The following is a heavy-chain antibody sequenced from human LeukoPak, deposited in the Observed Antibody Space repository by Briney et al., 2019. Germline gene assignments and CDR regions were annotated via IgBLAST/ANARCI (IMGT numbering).Heavy chain of an antibody. CDR2: ISSSGSTI. D-gene: IGHD3-9*01. CDR3: ASDGPGLVIIPGVEYYFDY. Sequence: GGSLRLSCAASGFTFSDYYMSWIRQAPGKGLEWVSYISSSGSTIYYADSVKGRFTISRDNAKNSLYLQMNSLRAEDTAVYYCASDGPGLVIIPGVEYYFDYWGQGTLVTVSS. V-gene: IGHV3-11*04. CDR1: GFTFSDYY. J-gene: IGHJ4*02.